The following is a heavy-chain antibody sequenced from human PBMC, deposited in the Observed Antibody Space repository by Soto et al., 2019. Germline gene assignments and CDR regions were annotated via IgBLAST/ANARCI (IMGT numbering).Heavy chain of an antibody. D-gene: IGHD3-10*01. J-gene: IGHJ4*02. CDR2: SYWDYEA. CDR3: AHSRNLITEDAQVGDFDY. CDR1: GFSLNTDGEG. Sequence: QITLKESGPTQVKPTQTLTLTCSFSGFSLNTDGEGVGWVRQPPGEALEWLALSYWDYEARYSPSLKNKRTITTGPAKHQLLLILTNMNPVDTATYYCAHSRNLITEDAQVGDFDYWGQGTLVTVSS. V-gene: IGHV2-5*02.